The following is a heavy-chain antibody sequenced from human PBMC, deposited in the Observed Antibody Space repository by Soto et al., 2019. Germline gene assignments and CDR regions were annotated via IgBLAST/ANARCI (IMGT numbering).Heavy chain of an antibody. CDR2: IIPIFGTA. Sequence: QVQLVQSGAEVKKPGSSVKVSCKASGGTFSSYAISWVRQAPGQGLEWMGGIIPIFGTANYAQKFQGRVTITADESTSTAYMELSSLRSEDTAVYYCARVEAAAGTGYYYYGMDVWGQGTTVTVSS. V-gene: IGHV1-69*01. CDR1: GGTFSSYA. D-gene: IGHD6-13*01. CDR3: ARVEAAAGTGYYYYGMDV. J-gene: IGHJ6*02.